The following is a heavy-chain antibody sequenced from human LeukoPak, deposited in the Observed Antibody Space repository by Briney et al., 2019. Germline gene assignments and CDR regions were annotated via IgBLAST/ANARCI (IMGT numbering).Heavy chain of an antibody. CDR1: GGSISSYY. J-gene: IGHJ4*02. V-gene: IGHV4-59*01. Sequence: SETLSLTCTVSGGSISSYYWSWIRQPPGKGREWIADIYYSGSTNYNPSLKSRVTMSVDTSKNQCSLKLSSVTAADTAVYYCARTRDGYNPFDYWGQGTLVTVSS. D-gene: IGHD5-24*01. CDR3: ARTRDGYNPFDY. CDR2: IYYSGST.